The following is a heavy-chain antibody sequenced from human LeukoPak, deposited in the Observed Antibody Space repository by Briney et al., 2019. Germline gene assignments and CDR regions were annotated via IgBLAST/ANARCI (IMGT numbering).Heavy chain of an antibody. Sequence: GGSLRLSCAASGFTFSSYAMHWVRQAPGKGLEWVAFIRYDGSNKYYADSVKGRFTISRDNSKNTLYLQMNSLRAEDTAVYYCARRINSFNWFDPWGQGTLVTVSS. D-gene: IGHD2/OR15-2a*01. CDR2: IRYDGSNK. CDR3: ARRINSFNWFDP. CDR1: GFTFSSYA. V-gene: IGHV3-30*04. J-gene: IGHJ5*02.